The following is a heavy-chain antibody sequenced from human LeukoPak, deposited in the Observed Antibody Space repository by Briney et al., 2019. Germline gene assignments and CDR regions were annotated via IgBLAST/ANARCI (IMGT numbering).Heavy chain of an antibody. CDR2: IYYSGST. CDR1: GGSISSYY. D-gene: IGHD4-23*01. Sequence: SETLSLTCTVSGGSISSYYWSWIRQPPGKGLEWIGYIYYSGSTNYNPSLKSRVTISVDTSKNQFSLKLSSVTAADTAVYYCARLNYGSKSHHDYWGQGTLVTVSS. J-gene: IGHJ4*02. CDR3: ARLNYGSKSHHDY. V-gene: IGHV4-59*08.